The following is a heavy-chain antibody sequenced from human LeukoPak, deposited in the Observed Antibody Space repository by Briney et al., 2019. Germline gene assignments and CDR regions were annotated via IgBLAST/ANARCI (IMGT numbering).Heavy chain of an antibody. D-gene: IGHD2-15*01. CDR3: ARVLGYCSGGGCSEYFQH. CDR1: GGSISSHY. J-gene: IGHJ1*01. CDR2: IYYSGST. Sequence: SETLSLTCSVSGGSISSHYWSWIRQPPGKGLEWIGYIYYSGSTKYNPSLKSRVTISVDTSRNQFSLKLSSVTAADTAVYYCARVLGYCSGGGCSEYFQHWGQGTLVTVSS. V-gene: IGHV4-59*11.